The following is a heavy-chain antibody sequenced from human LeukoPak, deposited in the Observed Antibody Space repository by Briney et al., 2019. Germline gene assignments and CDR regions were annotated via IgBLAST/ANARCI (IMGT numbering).Heavy chain of an antibody. D-gene: IGHD2-15*01. CDR1: GYTFTSYW. V-gene: IGHV5-51*01. Sequence: GESLKISCKGSGYTFTSYWTAWVRQMPGKGLEWMGIIHPGDSDTRYSPSFQGQVTISVDKSISTAYLQWSSLKASDTAMYYCARHSDAATISLAYWGQGTLVTVSS. CDR3: ARHSDAATISLAY. J-gene: IGHJ4*02. CDR2: IHPGDSDT.